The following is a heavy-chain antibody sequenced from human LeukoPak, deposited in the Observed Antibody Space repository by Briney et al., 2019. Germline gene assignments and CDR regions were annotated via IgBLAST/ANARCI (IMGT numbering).Heavy chain of an antibody. J-gene: IGHJ4*02. CDR1: GFTFSSYA. Sequence: QSGGSLRLSCAASGFTFSSYAMSWVRQAPGKGLEWVSAISGSGGSTYYADSVKSRFTISRDNSKNTLYLQMNSLRAEDTAIYYCAKGCGGSYYSCFGYWGQGTLVTVSS. CDR3: AKGCGGSYYSCFGY. CDR2: ISGSGGST. D-gene: IGHD1-26*01. V-gene: IGHV3-23*01.